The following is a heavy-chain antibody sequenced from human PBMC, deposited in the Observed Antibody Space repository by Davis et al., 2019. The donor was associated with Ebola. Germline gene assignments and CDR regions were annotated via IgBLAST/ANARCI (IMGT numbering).Heavy chain of an antibody. CDR1: SGSFSGYY. J-gene: IGHJ6*02. CDR2: INHSGST. D-gene: IGHD5-12*01. CDR3: ARHQLGYSGYDYSYYYGMDV. V-gene: IGHV4-34*01. Sequence: SETLSLTCAVYSGSFSGYYWSWIRQPPGKGLEWMGEINHSGSTNYNPSLKSRVTISVDTSKNQFSLKLSCVTAADTAVYYCARHQLGYSGYDYSYYYGMDVWGQGTTVTVSS.